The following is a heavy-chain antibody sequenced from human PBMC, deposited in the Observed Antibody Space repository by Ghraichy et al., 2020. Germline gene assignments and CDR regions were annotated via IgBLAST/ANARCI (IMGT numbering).Heavy chain of an antibody. J-gene: IGHJ4*02. CDR3: ARDRHYDFWSGYYDGDFDY. CDR1: GFTFSSYW. D-gene: IGHD3-3*01. CDR2: IKQDGSEK. Sequence: GESLRLSCAASGFTFSSYWMSWVRQAPGKGLEWVANIKQDGSEKYYVDSVKGRFTISRDNAKNSLYLQMNSLRAEDTAVYYCARDRHYDFWSGYYDGDFDYWGQGTLVTVSS. V-gene: IGHV3-7*01.